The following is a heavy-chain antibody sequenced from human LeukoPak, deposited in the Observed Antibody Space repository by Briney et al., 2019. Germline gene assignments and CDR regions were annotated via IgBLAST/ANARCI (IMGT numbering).Heavy chain of an antibody. CDR2: INNDESHT. V-gene: IGHV3-74*01. D-gene: IGHD6-13*01. CDR1: VFTFSSYW. Sequence: GRSLRLSCAVSVFTFSSYWMHWVSQAPGKGLVWVSRINNDESHTTYADSVTDRLTISRDNAKTTLYLQMNSLRVEDTAVYYCTRDQSSSWYVALFDPWGQGTLVTVSS. J-gene: IGHJ5*02. CDR3: TRDQSSSWYVALFDP.